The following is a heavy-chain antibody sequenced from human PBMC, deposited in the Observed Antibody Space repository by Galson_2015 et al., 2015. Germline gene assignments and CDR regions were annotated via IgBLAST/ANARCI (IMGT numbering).Heavy chain of an antibody. CDR3: ARDLWANYYYGMDV. CDR2: INNDGSGT. CDR1: GSSFSSYW. V-gene: IGHV3-74*01. Sequence: SLRLSCAASGSSFSSYWMHWVRQVPGKGLVWVSHINNDGSGTGYADSVKGRFTISRDNAKNTLYLQMNSLRSEDTAVYYCARDLWANYYYGMDVWGQGTTVTVSS. D-gene: IGHD1-26*01. J-gene: IGHJ6*02.